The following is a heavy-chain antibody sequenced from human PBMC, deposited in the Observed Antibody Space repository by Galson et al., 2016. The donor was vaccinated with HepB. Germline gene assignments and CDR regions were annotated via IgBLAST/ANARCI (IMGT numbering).Heavy chain of an antibody. CDR1: GFTFSSYA. CDR2: ILYDGGNK. V-gene: IGHV3-30-3*01. CDR3: ARDQAGYCNGGSCYLPYYFDY. J-gene: IGHJ4*02. Sequence: SLRLSCAASGFTFSSYAMHWVRQAPGKGLEWVALILYDGGNKYYADPVKGRFTISRDNSKNTLYLHMNSLSAEDTAVYYCARDQAGYCNGGSCYLPYYFDYWGQGTLVTVSS. D-gene: IGHD2-15*01.